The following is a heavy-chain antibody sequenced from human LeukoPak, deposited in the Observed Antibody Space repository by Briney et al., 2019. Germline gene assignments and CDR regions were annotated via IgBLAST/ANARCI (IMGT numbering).Heavy chain of an antibody. V-gene: IGHV4-30-4*08. CDR3: ARSLEVHWFDP. J-gene: IGHJ5*02. CDR2: IYYSGST. D-gene: IGHD5-24*01. Sequence: PSETLSLTCTVSGGSISSGDYCWSWIRQPPGKGLEWIGYIYYSGSTYYNPSLKSRVTISVDTSKNQFSLKLSSVTAADTAVYYCARSLEVHWFDPWGQGTLVTVSS. CDR1: GGSISSGDYC.